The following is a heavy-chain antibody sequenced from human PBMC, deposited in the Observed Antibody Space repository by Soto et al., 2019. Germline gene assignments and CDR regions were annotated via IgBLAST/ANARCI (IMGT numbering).Heavy chain of an antibody. D-gene: IGHD3-10*01. J-gene: IGHJ6*04. CDR3: ARDGEGMDV. CDR2: IWYDGSNK. V-gene: IGHV3-33*01. CDR1: GFTFSSYG. Sequence: QVQLVESGGGVVQPGRSLRLYCAASGFTFSSYGMHWVRQAPGKGLEWVAVIWYDGSNKYYADSVKGRFTISRDNSKNTLYLQMNSLRAEDTAVYYCARDGEGMDVWGKGTTVTVSS.